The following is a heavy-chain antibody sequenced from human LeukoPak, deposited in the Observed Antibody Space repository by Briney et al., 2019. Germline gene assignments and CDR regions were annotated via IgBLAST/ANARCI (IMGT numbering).Heavy chain of an antibody. CDR1: GFTFSDYY. CDR3: AREGRRQWPPSRRSADGAFDY. D-gene: IGHD6-19*01. CDR2: ISSSGSTI. Sequence: GGSLRLSCAASGFTFSDYYMSWIRQAPGKGLEWVSYISSSGSTIYYADSVKGRFTISRDNAKNSLYLQMNSLRAEDTAVYYCAREGRRQWPPSRRSADGAFDYWGQGTLVTVSS. V-gene: IGHV3-11*04. J-gene: IGHJ4*02.